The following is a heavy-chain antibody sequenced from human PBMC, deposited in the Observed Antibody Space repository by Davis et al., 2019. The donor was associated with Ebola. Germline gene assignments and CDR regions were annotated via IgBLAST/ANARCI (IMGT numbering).Heavy chain of an antibody. D-gene: IGHD1-26*01. V-gene: IGHV3-53*01. CDR3: ARKWDDAFDM. Sequence: GESLKISCAASGFTVSSNYMSWVRQAPGKGLEWVSVIYSGGSTYYADSVKGRFTISRDNSKNTLYLQMNSLRAEDTAMYYCARKWDDAFDMWGQGTMVTVSS. J-gene: IGHJ3*02. CDR2: IYSGGST. CDR1: GFTVSSNY.